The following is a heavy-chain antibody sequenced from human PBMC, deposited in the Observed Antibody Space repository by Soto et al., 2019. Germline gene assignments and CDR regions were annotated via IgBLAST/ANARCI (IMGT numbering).Heavy chain of an antibody. CDR3: AKYQPPEFDP. CDR1: GASIGSGDDY. V-gene: IGHV4-30-4*08. CDR2: ISDSGST. J-gene: IGHJ5*02. Sequence: KPSETLSLTCSVSGASIGSGDDYWTWIRQSPGKGLEWIGYISDSGSTFYNPSLRSRLTIALDTSKNHFSLKLNSVTAADTAVYYCAKYQPPEFDPWGQGXPVTIYS. D-gene: IGHD2-2*01.